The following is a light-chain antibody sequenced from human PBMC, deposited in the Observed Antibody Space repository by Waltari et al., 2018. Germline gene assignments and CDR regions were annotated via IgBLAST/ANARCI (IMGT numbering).Light chain of an antibody. J-gene: IGLJ2*01. CDR2: DVS. V-gene: IGLV2-14*01. CDR1: SSDIGGYAF. Sequence: QSALTQPASMSGSPGQSITISCPGTSSDIGGYAFISWYQQHPGKSPRLIIFDVSLRPSGVSGRFSGSKSGNTASLSISGLQADDEADYFCSSYTDINIALIFGGGTKVTVL. CDR3: SSYTDINIALI.